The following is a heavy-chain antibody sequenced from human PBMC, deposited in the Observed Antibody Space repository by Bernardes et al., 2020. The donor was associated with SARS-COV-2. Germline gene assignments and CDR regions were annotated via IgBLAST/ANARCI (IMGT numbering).Heavy chain of an antibody. D-gene: IGHD2-15*01. CDR2: INDDASDT. CDR1: GFTFSSSW. V-gene: IGHV3-74*01. Sequence: GGSLRLSCAASGFTFSSSWMHWVRQVPGKGLMWVSRINDDASDTKYADSVKGRFTISRDNAKNTLYLQMNSLRAEDTAVYYCARYLGYCSGGSCYPWGQGTLVTVSS. CDR3: ARYLGYCSGGSCYP. J-gene: IGHJ5*02.